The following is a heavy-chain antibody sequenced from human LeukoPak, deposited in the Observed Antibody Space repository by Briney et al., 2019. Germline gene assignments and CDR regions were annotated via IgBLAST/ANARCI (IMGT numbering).Heavy chain of an antibody. V-gene: IGHV3-23*01. CDR3: AKPASYGSGSYYRKGYFDY. D-gene: IGHD3-10*01. CDR1: GFTFSSYA. Sequence: GGSLRLSCAASGFTFSSYAMSWVRQAPGKGLEWVSAISGSGGSTYYADSVKGRFTISRDNSKNTLYLQMNRLRAEDTAVYYCAKPASYGSGSYYRKGYFDYWGQGTLVTVSS. CDR2: ISGSGGST. J-gene: IGHJ4*02.